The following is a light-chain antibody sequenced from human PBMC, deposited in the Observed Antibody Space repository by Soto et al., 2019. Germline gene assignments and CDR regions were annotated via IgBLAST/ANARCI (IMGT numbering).Light chain of an antibody. Sequence: QSVLTQPPSVSEAPGQRVTISCSGSSSNIGNNAVNWYQQLPGKAPRLLIYYDDLLPSGVSDRFSGSKSGTSASLAISGLQSEDEADNYCAAWDDSLNGPVFGGGTQLTVL. CDR3: AAWDDSLNGPV. CDR1: SSNIGNNA. J-gene: IGLJ3*02. CDR2: YDD. V-gene: IGLV1-36*01.